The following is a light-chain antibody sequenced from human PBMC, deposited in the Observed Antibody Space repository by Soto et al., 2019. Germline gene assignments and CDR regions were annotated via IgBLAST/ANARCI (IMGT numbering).Light chain of an antibody. Sequence: QSVLTQPPSVSDAPRQRVTISCSGSSSNIGNNAVNWYQQLPGKAPKLLIYYDDLLPSGVSDRFSGSKSGTSASLAISGLQSEDEADYYCAAWDDRLNGPVFGGGTKVTVL. V-gene: IGLV1-36*01. CDR3: AAWDDRLNGPV. J-gene: IGLJ2*01. CDR1: SSNIGNNA. CDR2: YDD.